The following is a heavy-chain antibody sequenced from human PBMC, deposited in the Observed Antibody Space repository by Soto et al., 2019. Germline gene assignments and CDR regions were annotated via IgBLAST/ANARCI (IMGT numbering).Heavy chain of an antibody. CDR2: TYYRSKWYN. Sequence: SQTLSLTCAISGDSVSSNSAAWNWIRQSPSRGLEWLGRTYYRSKWYNDYAVSVKSRITINPDTSKNQFSLQLNSVTPEDTAVYYCARVFVANSGSYPYYYYGMDVWGQGTTVTVSS. J-gene: IGHJ6*02. D-gene: IGHD1-26*01. CDR1: GDSVSSNSAA. CDR3: ARVFVANSGSYPYYYYGMDV. V-gene: IGHV6-1*01.